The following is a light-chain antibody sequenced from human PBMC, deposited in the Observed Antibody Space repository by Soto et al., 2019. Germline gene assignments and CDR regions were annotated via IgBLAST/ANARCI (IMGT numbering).Light chain of an antibody. CDR3: SSYTSSSTLYV. CDR2: EVT. J-gene: IGLJ1*01. V-gene: IGLV2-14*01. CDR1: SNDIGGYNY. Sequence: QSFLTQPASVSGSPGQSITVSCTGTSNDIGGYNYVSWYQQHPGSAPKLIIFEVTNRPSGVSDRFSGSKSGNTASLTISGLQAEDEGDYYCSSYTSSSTLYVFGTGTKVTVL.